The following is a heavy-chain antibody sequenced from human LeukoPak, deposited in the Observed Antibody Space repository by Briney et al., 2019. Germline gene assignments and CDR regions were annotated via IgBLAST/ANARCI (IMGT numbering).Heavy chain of an antibody. CDR1: GYTFTSYG. CDR3: ARDDVGYCSGGSCPAWFDP. D-gene: IGHD2-15*01. V-gene: IGHV1-18*01. CDR2: ISAYNGNT. J-gene: IGHJ5*02. Sequence: ASVKVSCKASGYTFTSYGISWVRQAPGQGLEWMGWISAYNGNTNYAQKLQGRVTMTTDTSTSTAYMELRSLRPDDTAVYYCARDDVGYCSGGSCPAWFDPWGQGTLVTVSS.